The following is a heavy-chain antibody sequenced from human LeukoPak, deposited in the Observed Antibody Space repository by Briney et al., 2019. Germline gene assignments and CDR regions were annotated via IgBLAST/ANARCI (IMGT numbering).Heavy chain of an antibody. V-gene: IGHV3-23*01. D-gene: IGHD3-22*01. J-gene: IGHJ4*02. CDR1: GFPFSSYA. CDR3: AKDAHISRGYYPFDY. CDR2: FSGSGGRT. Sequence: GGSLRLSCAASGFPFSSYAVSWVREAPGKGLEGVSAFSGSGGRTYYADCVKGRVTIPRDNSKNTLYLQMHSLRAEDTAVYYCAKDAHISRGYYPFDYWGQGTLVTVSS.